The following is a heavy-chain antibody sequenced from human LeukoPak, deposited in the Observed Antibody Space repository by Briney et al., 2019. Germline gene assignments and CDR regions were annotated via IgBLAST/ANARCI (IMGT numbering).Heavy chain of an antibody. Sequence: GASVKVSCKASGGTFSSYAISWVRQAPGQGLEWMGRIIPILGIANYAQKFQGRVTITADKSTSTAYMELSSLRSEDTAVYYCATTFGGVIAHNWFDPWGQGTLVTVSS. J-gene: IGHJ5*02. CDR3: ATTFGGVIAHNWFDP. CDR2: IIPILGIA. D-gene: IGHD3-16*02. CDR1: GGTFSSYA. V-gene: IGHV1-69*04.